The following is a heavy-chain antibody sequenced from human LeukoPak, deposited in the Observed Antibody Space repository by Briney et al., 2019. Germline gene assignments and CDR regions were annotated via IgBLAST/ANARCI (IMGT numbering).Heavy chain of an antibody. V-gene: IGHV3-30*02. Sequence: GGSLRLSCAASGFTLNTYGIQWVRQTPGQGLEWVAVIRADGTLKYYADSVRGRFTISRDNSKNTVYLQMNSLRIEDTARYFCAKETERWVQPYTDFWGQGTLVSVSS. CDR1: GFTLNTYG. D-gene: IGHD5-24*01. CDR2: IRADGTLK. J-gene: IGHJ4*02. CDR3: AKETERWVQPYTDF.